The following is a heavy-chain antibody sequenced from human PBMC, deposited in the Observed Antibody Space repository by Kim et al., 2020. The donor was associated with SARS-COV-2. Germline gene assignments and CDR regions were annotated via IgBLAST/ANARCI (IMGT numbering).Heavy chain of an antibody. CDR2: IVVGSGNT. V-gene: IGHV1-58*01. D-gene: IGHD5-12*01. CDR1: GFTFTSSA. J-gene: IGHJ6*02. Sequence: SVKVSCKASGFTFTSSAVQWVRQARGQRLEWIGWIVVGSGNTNYAQKFQERVTITRDMSTSTAYMELSSLRSEDTAVYYCAADRFESVATGGGSSGHPGDYYGMDVWGQGTTVTVSS. CDR3: AADRFESVATGGGSSGHPGDYYGMDV.